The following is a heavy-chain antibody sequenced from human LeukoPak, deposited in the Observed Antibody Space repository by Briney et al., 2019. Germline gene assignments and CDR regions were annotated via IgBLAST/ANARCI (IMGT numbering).Heavy chain of an antibody. V-gene: IGHV3-48*04. CDR1: GFTFSSYS. D-gene: IGHD7-27*01. CDR2: ISSRSSTI. CDR3: ARKGGPLGPPFDN. Sequence: GGSLRLSCAAFGFTFSSYSMNWVRQAPGKGLEWVSYISSRSSTIYYADSVKGRFTISRDNATNSLYLQMNSLRAEDTAVYYCARKGGPLGPPFDNWGQGTLVTVSS. J-gene: IGHJ4*02.